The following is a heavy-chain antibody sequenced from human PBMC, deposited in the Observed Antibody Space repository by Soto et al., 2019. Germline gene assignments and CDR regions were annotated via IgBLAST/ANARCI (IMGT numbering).Heavy chain of an antibody. V-gene: IGHV3-66*01. J-gene: IGHJ4*02. Sequence: EEQLVESGGGQVQPGGSLRLSCAASGFTVSSNYMSWVRQAPGRGLEWVSTIWSGGTTYYADSVKGRFTISRDDSKNTLYLQMNSLRAEDTARYYCARESGFFATWGQGTLVTVSS. CDR1: GFTVSSNY. CDR3: ARESGFFAT. CDR2: IWSGGTT.